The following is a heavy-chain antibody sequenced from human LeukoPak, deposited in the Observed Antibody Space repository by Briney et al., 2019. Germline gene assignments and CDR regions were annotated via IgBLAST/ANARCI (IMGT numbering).Heavy chain of an antibody. V-gene: IGHV3-30-3*01. CDR3: SALKRITMIVVRDY. Sequence: GGSLRLSCAASGFTVSSNYMSWVRQAPGKGLEWVAVISYDGSNKYYADSVKGRFTISRDNSKNTLYLQMNSLRAEDTAVYYCSALKRITMIVVRDYWGQGTLVTVSS. CDR2: ISYDGSNK. D-gene: IGHD3-22*01. J-gene: IGHJ4*02. CDR1: GFTVSSNY.